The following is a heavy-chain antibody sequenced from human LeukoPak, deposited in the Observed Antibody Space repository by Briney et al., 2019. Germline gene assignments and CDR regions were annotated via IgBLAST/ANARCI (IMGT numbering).Heavy chain of an antibody. CDR3: ARERGIFGVVIPFDY. CDR2: IWYDGSNK. V-gene: IGHV3-33*01. CDR1: GFTFSSYG. J-gene: IGHJ4*02. D-gene: IGHD3-3*01. Sequence: GSLRLSCAASGFTFSSYGMHWVRQAPGKGLEWVAVIWYDGSNKYYADSVKGRFTISRDNSKNTLYLQMNSLRAEDTAVYYCARERGIFGVVIPFDYWGQGTLVTVSS.